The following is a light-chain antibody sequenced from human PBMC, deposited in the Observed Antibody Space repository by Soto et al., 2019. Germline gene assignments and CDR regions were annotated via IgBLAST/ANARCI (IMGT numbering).Light chain of an antibody. CDR3: QSYDSSMRGWV. J-gene: IGLJ3*02. CDR2: GNN. V-gene: IGLV1-40*01. CDR1: GAGYD. Sequence: QSVLTQPPSVSGAHGQRVTISCIGAGYDVHWYQQLPGTAPKVLIYGNNNRPSGVPDRFSGSKSGTSASLAITGLQAEDAADYYFQSYDSSMRGWVFGVGTKVTVL.